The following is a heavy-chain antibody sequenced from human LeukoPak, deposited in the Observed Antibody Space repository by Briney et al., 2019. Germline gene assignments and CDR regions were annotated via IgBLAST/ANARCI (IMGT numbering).Heavy chain of an antibody. J-gene: IGHJ4*02. CDR2: ISGSSSTI. CDR3: ARDSGSVRYFDY. Sequence: PGGSLRLSCAASGFTFSSYSMNWVRQAPGKGLEWGSYISGSSSTIYYADSVKGRFTISRDNGKNTLYLQMNSLRAEDTAVYYCARDSGSVRYFDYWGQGTLVTVSS. D-gene: IGHD6-25*01. CDR1: GFTFSSYS. V-gene: IGHV3-48*01.